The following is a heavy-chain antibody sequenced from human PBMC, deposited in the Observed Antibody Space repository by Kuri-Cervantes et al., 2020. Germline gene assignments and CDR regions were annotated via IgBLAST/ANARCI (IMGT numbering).Heavy chain of an antibody. D-gene: IGHD3-9*01. J-gene: IGHJ4*02. V-gene: IGHV1-2*02. CDR1: GNSFGGNY. CDR2: INPNSGGT. CDR3: ARNYYDILRTFDY. Sequence: AVKVSCKTSGNSFGGNYLHWVRQAPGQGLEWMGWINPNSGGTNYEQKFQGRVTMTRDRSISTDYMELSRLRSDDTAVYYYARNYYDILRTFDYWGQGTLVTVSS.